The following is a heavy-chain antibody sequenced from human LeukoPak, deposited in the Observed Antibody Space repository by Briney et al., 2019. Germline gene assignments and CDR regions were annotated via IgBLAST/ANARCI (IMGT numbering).Heavy chain of an antibody. V-gene: IGHV4-59*01. J-gene: IGHJ6*04. Sequence: SETLSLTCTAPVASISSYYRSWIRPPPRKGLEWIGYISYSGSTNYTTSLKRRVAISVDTSKNQFSLKLSSVTAADTAVYYCARTHGYYYGVDVWGKGTTVTVSS. CDR3: ARTHGYYYGVDV. CDR2: ISYSGST. CDR1: VASISSYY.